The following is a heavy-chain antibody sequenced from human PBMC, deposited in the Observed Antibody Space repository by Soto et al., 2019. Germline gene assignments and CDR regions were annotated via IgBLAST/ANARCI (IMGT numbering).Heavy chain of an antibody. CDR3: ARDKSSSSRDYYYYYGMDV. Sequence: QVQLVQSGAEVKKPGASVKVSCKASGYTFTSYGISWVRQAPGQGLEWMGWISAYNGNTNYAQKLQGRVTMTTDTSTSTAYMELRSPRSDDTAVYYCARDKSSSSRDYYYYYGMDVWGQGTTVTVSS. CDR2: ISAYNGNT. V-gene: IGHV1-18*01. J-gene: IGHJ6*02. CDR1: GYTFTSYG. D-gene: IGHD6-6*01.